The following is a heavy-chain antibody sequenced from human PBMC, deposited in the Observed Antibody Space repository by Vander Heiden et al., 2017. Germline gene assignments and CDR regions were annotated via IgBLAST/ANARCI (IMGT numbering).Heavy chain of an antibody. Sequence: EVQLVESVGGLVQPGRSLRLSCAASGFTFDDYAMHWVRQAPGKGLEWVSGISWNSGSIGYADSVKGRFTISRDNAKNSLYLQMNSLRAEDTALYYCAKGGEAYSSSWYSDYWGQGTLVTVSS. V-gene: IGHV3-9*01. CDR2: ISWNSGSI. CDR1: GFTFDDYA. CDR3: AKGGEAYSSSWYSDY. D-gene: IGHD6-13*01. J-gene: IGHJ4*02.